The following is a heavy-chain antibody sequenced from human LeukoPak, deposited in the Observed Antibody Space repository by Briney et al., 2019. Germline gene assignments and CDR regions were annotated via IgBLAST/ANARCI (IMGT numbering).Heavy chain of an antibody. J-gene: IGHJ4*02. V-gene: IGHV3-21*01. CDR3: ARGGSGYLIDY. D-gene: IGHD3-22*01. Sequence: PGGSLRLSCAGSGFTFSHYSMNWVRQAPGKGLEWVSSISSSSSYIYYADSVKGRFTISRDNAKNSLYLQMNSLRAEDTAVYYCARGGSGYLIDYWGQGTLVTVSS. CDR1: GFTFSHYS. CDR2: ISSSSSYI.